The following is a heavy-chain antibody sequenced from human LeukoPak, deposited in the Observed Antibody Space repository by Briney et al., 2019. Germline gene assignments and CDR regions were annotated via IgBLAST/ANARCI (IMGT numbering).Heavy chain of an antibody. V-gene: IGHV3-21*01. CDR2: IAGGGSYI. J-gene: IGHJ4*02. CDR1: IFTFSSDS. Sequence: GGSLTVSCAASIFTFSSDSMNCVRQAPGKGLEWVSYIAGGGSYIYYADSLKGRFTISKYNPKNSPYLQMNRLRAEDTAVYYCGRDLYSWTYDYWGQRT. CDR3: GRDLYSWTYDY. D-gene: IGHD1-26*01.